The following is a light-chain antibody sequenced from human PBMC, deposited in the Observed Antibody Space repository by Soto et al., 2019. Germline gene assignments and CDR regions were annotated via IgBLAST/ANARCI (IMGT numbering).Light chain of an antibody. CDR3: QHLNTYLIT. Sequence: GDTVTITCRASQGISGYLAWYQQKPGKVPKLLIYSTSTLQSGVPSRFSGSASGTEFTLTISSLQPEDFATYYCQHLNTYLITFGQGTRLEIK. CDR2: STS. J-gene: IGKJ5*01. V-gene: IGKV1-9*01. CDR1: QGISGY.